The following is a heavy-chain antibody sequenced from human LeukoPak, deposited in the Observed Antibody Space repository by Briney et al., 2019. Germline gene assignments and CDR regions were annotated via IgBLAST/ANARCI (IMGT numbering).Heavy chain of an antibody. CDR3: ARDQSVAGLSFDY. V-gene: IGHV3-48*04. CDR2: ISSSSSTI. J-gene: IGHJ4*02. CDR1: GVTFSSYS. D-gene: IGHD6-19*01. Sequence: GGSLRLSCAASGVTFSSYSMNWVRQAPGKGLEWVSYISSSSSTIYYADSVKGRFTISRDNAKNSLYLQMNSLRAEDTAVYYCARDQSVAGLSFDYWGQGTLVTVSS.